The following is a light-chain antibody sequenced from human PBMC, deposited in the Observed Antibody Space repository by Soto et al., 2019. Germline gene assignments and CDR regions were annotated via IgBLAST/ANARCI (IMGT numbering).Light chain of an antibody. J-gene: IGKJ5*01. Sequence: EIVMTQSPATLSVSPGERATLSCRVSQSVSSNLAWYQQKPGQAPSLLIYGASTRATGIPGRFSGSGSGTEFTLTISSLQSEDFAVYYCQHYNNWPPITFGQGTRLEI. CDR1: QSVSSN. CDR2: GAS. V-gene: IGKV3-15*01. CDR3: QHYNNWPPIT.